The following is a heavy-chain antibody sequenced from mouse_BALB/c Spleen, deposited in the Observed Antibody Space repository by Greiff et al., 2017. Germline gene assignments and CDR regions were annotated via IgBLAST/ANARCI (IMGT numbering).Heavy chain of an antibody. CDR3: ARYTTASYAMDY. Sequence: QLQQPGAELVKPGASVKLSCKASGYTFTSYWMHWVKQRPGQGLEWIGEIDPSDSYTNYNQKFKGKATLTVDKSSSTAYMQLSSLTSEDSAVYYCARYTTASYAMDYWGQGTSVTVSS. D-gene: IGHD1-2*01. V-gene: IGHV1-69*02. J-gene: IGHJ4*01. CDR1: GYTFTSYW. CDR2: IDPSDSYT.